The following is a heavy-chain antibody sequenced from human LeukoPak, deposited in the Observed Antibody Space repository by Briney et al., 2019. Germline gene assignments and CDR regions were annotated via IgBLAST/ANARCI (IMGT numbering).Heavy chain of an antibody. J-gene: IGHJ4*02. Sequence: HAGGSLRLSCAASGFTFGSYEMNWVRQAPGKGLEWVSFISSSGSTIYYADSVKGRFTISRDNAKNSLYLQMNSLRAEDTAVYYCVDGTPFDYWGQGTLVTVSS. D-gene: IGHD5-24*01. V-gene: IGHV3-48*03. CDR1: GFTFGSYE. CDR2: ISSSGSTI. CDR3: VDGTPFDY.